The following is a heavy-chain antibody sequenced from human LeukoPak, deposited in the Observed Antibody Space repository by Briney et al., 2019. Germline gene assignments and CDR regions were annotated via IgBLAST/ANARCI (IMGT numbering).Heavy chain of an antibody. J-gene: IGHJ4*02. Sequence: SETLSLTCTVSGGSISNYYWTWIRQPPGKGLEWIGYIYYTGATSYNPSLKSRVTISVDTSKNQFSLGLTSVTAADTAVYYCARYGGSGWVIDNWGQGTLVTVSS. CDR3: ARYGGSGWVIDN. CDR1: GGSISNYY. D-gene: IGHD6-19*01. CDR2: IYYTGAT. V-gene: IGHV4-59*08.